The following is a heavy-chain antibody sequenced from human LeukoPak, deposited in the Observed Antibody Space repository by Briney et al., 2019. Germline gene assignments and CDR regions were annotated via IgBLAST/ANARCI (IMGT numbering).Heavy chain of an antibody. D-gene: IGHD4-23*01. Sequence: SETLSLTCTVSGGSISGYIWSWIRQPPGKGLEWIAYIYDNGNTNYNPSLKSRVTIALDTSKTQFSLRLNSVTAADTAVYYCVRLSVVSPHRYFDLWGRGTLVTVSS. J-gene: IGHJ2*01. CDR3: VRLSVVSPHRYFDL. CDR1: GGSISGYI. CDR2: IYDNGNT. V-gene: IGHV4-59*08.